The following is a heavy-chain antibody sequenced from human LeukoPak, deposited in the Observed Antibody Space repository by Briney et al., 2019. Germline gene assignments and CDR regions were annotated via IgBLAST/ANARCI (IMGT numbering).Heavy chain of an antibody. D-gene: IGHD3-22*01. CDR3: ARDNYYDSSGFDY. CDR2: IYHSGST. V-gene: IGHV4-59*12. J-gene: IGHJ4*02. Sequence: SETLSLTCTVSGGSISSYYWSWIRQPPGKGLEWIGYIYHSGSTYYNPSLKSRVTISVDRSKNQFSLKLSSVTAADTAVYYCARDNYYDSSGFDYWGQGTLVTVSS. CDR1: GGSISSYY.